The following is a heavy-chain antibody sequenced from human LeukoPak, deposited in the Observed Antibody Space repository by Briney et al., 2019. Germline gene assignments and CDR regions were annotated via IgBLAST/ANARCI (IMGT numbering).Heavy chain of an antibody. D-gene: IGHD4-17*01. CDR3: VRDRPDYGAERFDY. Sequence: GGSLRLSCGASGFTFSSYDMHWVRQGTGKGLEWVSAIGTTGDTYYPGSVKGRFTISRENAKNSLYLQMNSLRAEDTAVYYCVRDRPDYGAERFDYWGQGTLLTVSS. J-gene: IGHJ4*02. V-gene: IGHV3-13*01. CDR1: GFTFSSYD. CDR2: IGTTGDT.